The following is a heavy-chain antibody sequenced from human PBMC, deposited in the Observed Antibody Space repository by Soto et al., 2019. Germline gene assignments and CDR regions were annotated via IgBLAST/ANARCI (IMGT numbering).Heavy chain of an antibody. Sequence: QVQLQESGPGLVKPSQTLSLTCTVSGGSISSGDYYWSWIRQPPGKGLEWIGYIYYSGSTYYNPSLKSRVTISVDTSKNQFSLKLSSVTAADTAVYYCARGGSVSSATPWYYYGMDVWGQGTTVTVSS. CDR2: IYYSGST. CDR1: GGSISSGDYY. V-gene: IGHV4-30-4*01. J-gene: IGHJ6*02. D-gene: IGHD2-15*01. CDR3: ARGGSVSSATPWYYYGMDV.